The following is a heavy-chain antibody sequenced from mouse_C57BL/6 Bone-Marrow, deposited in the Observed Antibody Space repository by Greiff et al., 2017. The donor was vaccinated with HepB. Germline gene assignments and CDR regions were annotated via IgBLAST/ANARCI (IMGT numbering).Heavy chain of an antibody. CDR3: ARFITTVVATDY. D-gene: IGHD1-1*01. Sequence: QVQLKESGAELARPGASVKLSCKASGYTFTSYGISWVKQRTGQGLEWIGEIYPRSGNTYYNEKFKGKATLTADKSSSTAYMELRSLTSEDSAVYFGARFITTVVATDYWGQGTTLTVSS. CDR2: IYPRSGNT. V-gene: IGHV1-81*01. CDR1: GYTFTSYG. J-gene: IGHJ2*01.